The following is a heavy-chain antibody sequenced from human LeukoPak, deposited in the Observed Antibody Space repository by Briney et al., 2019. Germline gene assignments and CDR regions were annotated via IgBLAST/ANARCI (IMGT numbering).Heavy chain of an antibody. J-gene: IGHJ4*02. CDR3: ARIIAAAGLRNRDY. V-gene: IGHV4-34*01. Sequence: KPSETLSLTCAIYGGSFIDYHWTCIRQPPGKGLEWIGESDHSGSTNYNPSLKSRVTISVDTSKNQFSLKVTSVTAADTAVYYCARIIAAAGLRNRDYWGQGTLVTVSS. D-gene: IGHD6-13*01. CDR2: SDHSGST. CDR1: GGSFIDYH.